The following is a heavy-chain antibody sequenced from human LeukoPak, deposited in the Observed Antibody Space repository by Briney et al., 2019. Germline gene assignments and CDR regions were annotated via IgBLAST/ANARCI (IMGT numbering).Heavy chain of an antibody. CDR3: ARTSDPWGETDY. D-gene: IGHD3-16*01. J-gene: IGHJ4*02. Sequence: GASVKVSCKASGYTFTGYYMHWVRQAPGHGLEWMGWINPNSGGTNYAQKFQGRVTMTRDTSISTAYMELSRLRSDDTAVYYCARTSDPWGETDYWGQGTLVTVSS. V-gene: IGHV1-2*02. CDR1: GYTFTGYY. CDR2: INPNSGGT.